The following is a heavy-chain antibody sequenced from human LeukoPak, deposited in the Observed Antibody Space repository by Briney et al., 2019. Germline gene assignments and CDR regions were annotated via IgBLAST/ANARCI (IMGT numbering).Heavy chain of an antibody. CDR2: IYSGGST. CDR3: ARMDSSGYFFDY. D-gene: IGHD3-22*01. Sequence: GGSLRLSRAASGFIVSSNYMTWVRQAPGKGLEWVSVIYSGGSTYYADSVKGRFTISGDNSKNTLYLQMNSLRAEDTAVYYCARMDSSGYFFDYWGQGTLVTVSS. V-gene: IGHV3-66*01. CDR1: GFIVSSNY. J-gene: IGHJ4*02.